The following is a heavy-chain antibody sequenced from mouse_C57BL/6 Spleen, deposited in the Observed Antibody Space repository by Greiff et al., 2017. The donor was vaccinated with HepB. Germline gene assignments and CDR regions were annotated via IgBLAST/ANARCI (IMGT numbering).Heavy chain of an antibody. J-gene: IGHJ4*01. V-gene: IGHV1-7*01. CDR1: GYTFTSYW. CDR3: AKASYGNFYAMDY. Sequence: VKLQQSGAELAKPGASVKLSCKASGYTFTSYWMHWVKQRPGQGLEWIGYINPSSGYTKYNQKFKDKATLTADKSSSTAYMQLSSLTYEDSAVYYCAKASYGNFYAMDYWGQGTSVTVSS. D-gene: IGHD2-10*01. CDR2: INPSSGYT.